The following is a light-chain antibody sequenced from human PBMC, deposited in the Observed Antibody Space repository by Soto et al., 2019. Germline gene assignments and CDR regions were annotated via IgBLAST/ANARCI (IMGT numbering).Light chain of an antibody. CDR2: EVN. CDR1: SSDVGGYDY. V-gene: IGLV2-8*01. Sequence: QSALTQPPSASGSPGQSVAISCTGTSSDVGGYDYVSWYQQYPGKAPKVIIYEVNKRPSGVPDRFSGSKSGNTASLTVSGLQADDEADYYCRSYTGSNNFYVFGTGTKLTVL. J-gene: IGLJ1*01. CDR3: RSYTGSNNFYV.